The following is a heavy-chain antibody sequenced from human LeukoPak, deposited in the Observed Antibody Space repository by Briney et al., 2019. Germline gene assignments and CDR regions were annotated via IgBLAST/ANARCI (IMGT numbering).Heavy chain of an antibody. D-gene: IGHD2-2*02. CDR2: IYTSGST. V-gene: IGHV4-61*02. CDR3: ARGYRFDP. Sequence: SETLSLTCTVSGGSISSGSYFWSWIRQPAGKGLEWIGRIYTSGSTNYSPSLKSRVTISVDTSRNQFSLNLTSVTAADTAMYYCARGYRFDPWGQGTLVTVSS. J-gene: IGHJ5*02. CDR1: GGSISSGSYF.